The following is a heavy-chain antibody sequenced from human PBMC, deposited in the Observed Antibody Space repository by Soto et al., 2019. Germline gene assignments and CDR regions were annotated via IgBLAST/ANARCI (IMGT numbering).Heavy chain of an antibody. V-gene: IGHV1-3*01. CDR3: ERASGSSYWFDP. CDR2: INAGNGKT. D-gene: IGHD1-26*01. J-gene: IGHJ5*02. Sequence: DSVKVSCKASGYTFTSYTIHWVRQAPGQRPEWMGWINAGNGKTKYSPRIQDRVNITRDTSASTVYMELSSLKSEDTAIYYCERASGSSYWFDPCGQGTLVTVSA. CDR1: GYTFTSYT.